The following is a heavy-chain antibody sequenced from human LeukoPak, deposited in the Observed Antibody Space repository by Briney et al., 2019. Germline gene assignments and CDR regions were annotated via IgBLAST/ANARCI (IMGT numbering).Heavy chain of an antibody. Sequence: ETLSLTCTVSGYYISSGYYWGWIRQSPGKGLEWVSSIGSSSGYIYYADSVKGRFTISRDNAKNSLYLQMNSLRAEDTALYYCARDSSGWYNWFDPWGQGTLVTVSS. V-gene: IGHV3-21*01. CDR3: ARDSSGWYNWFDP. J-gene: IGHJ5*02. CDR1: GYYISSGYY. CDR2: IGSSSGYI. D-gene: IGHD6-19*01.